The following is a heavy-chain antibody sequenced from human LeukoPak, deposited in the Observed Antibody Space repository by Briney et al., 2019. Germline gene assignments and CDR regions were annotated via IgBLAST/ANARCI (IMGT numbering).Heavy chain of an antibody. J-gene: IGHJ4*02. CDR1: GFTFSDYA. D-gene: IGHD3-10*01. CDR2: ISGGGGTT. V-gene: IGHV3-23*01. Sequence: GGSLRLSCAASGFTFSDYAMSWVRQAPGEGLEWVSGISGGGGTTYYADSVKGRFTISRDNSKNTLYLQMNSPRAEDTAVYYCARALRITMARGLIGYWGQGTLVTVSS. CDR3: ARALRITMARGLIGY.